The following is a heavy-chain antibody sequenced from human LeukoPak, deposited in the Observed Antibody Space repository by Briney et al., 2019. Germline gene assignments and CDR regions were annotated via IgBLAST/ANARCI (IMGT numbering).Heavy chain of an antibody. CDR2: IERDGRST. CDR1: GFTFSSYW. V-gene: IGHV3-74*01. CDR3: AMGDYIWGSYPQVGY. J-gene: IGHJ4*02. Sequence: ARSLRLSCAASGFTFSSYWMHWVRQAPGKGLVWVSRIERDGRSTSYADSVRGRFTISRDNAKNTLYLQMNSLRAEDTAVYYCAMGDYIWGSYPQVGYWGQGTLVTVSS. D-gene: IGHD3-16*02.